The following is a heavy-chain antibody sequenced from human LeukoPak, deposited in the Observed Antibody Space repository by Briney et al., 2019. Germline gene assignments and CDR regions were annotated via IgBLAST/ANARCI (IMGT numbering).Heavy chain of an antibody. D-gene: IGHD2-8*01. CDR2: TYYRSKWYI. J-gene: IGHJ3*02. CDR1: GDSVSSNSVA. CDR3: ARGRVSAFDI. V-gene: IGHV6-1*01. Sequence: SQTLSLTCAISGDSVSSNSVAWNWIRQSPSRGPEWLGRTYYRSKWYIDYADSAKSRITISPDTSKNQLSLQLNSMTPEDTAIYYCARGRVSAFDIWGQGTMVTVSS.